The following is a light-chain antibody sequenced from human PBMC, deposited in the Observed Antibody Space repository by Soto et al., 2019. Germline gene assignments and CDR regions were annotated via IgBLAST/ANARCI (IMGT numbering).Light chain of an antibody. J-gene: IGKJ4*01. Sequence: EVVLTQSPATLSLSPGERATLSCRASESIGNYLAWYQQKLGQAPKLLIYDASHRAIGIPGRFSGDGSGTDFPLTISSLEPEDFAVYSGQWRRDWPPRLTFGGGTKVETK. CDR1: ESIGNY. V-gene: IGKV3-11*01. CDR2: DAS. CDR3: QWRRDWPPRLT.